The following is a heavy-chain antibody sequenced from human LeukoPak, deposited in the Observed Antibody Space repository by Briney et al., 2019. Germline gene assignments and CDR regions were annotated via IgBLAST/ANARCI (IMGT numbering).Heavy chain of an antibody. V-gene: IGHV4-4*07. D-gene: IGHD3-10*01. J-gene: IGHJ4*02. CDR1: GGSINSYY. CDR2: IYSSGNT. CDR3: ARADYYGSGSYLDY. Sequence: SETLSLTCTVSGGSINSYYWSWIRQPAGKGLEWIGRIYSSGNTNYDPALKSRVTMSVDTSKSHFSLKLSSVTAADTAVYYCARADYYGSGSYLDYWGQGTLVTVSS.